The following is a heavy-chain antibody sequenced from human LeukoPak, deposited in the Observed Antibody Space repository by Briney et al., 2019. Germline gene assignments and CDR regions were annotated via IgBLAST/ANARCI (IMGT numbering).Heavy chain of an antibody. Sequence: ASVKVSCKASGYTFTGYYMHWVRQAPGQGLEWMGWINPNSGGTNYAQKFQGRVTMTRDTSISTAYMELSRLRSDDTAVYYCARDWYYYGSGSYQDFGHWGQGTLVTVSS. CDR2: INPNSGGT. CDR3: ARDWYYYGSGSYQDFGH. J-gene: IGHJ4*02. V-gene: IGHV1-2*02. CDR1: GYTFTGYY. D-gene: IGHD3-10*01.